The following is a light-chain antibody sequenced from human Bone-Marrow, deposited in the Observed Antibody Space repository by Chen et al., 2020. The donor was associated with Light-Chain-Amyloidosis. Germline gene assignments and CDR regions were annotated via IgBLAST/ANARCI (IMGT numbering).Light chain of an antibody. CDR2: DTN. J-gene: IGLJ3*02. V-gene: IGLV1-44*01. CDR1: RSTVGANG. Sequence: QSVLTQPPSASGTPGQTVTIPCSGGRSTVGANGVNWYQQLPGAAPKLLIFDTNRRPSGVPDRFSGSKSGTSASLAISDLQSEDEAHYYCAPWDDRLNGWVFGGGTRLTVL. CDR3: APWDDRLNGWV.